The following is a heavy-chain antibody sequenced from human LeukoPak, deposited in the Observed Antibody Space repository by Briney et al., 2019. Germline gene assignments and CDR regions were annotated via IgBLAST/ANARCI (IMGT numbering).Heavy chain of an antibody. J-gene: IGHJ6*03. D-gene: IGHD3-16*02. CDR1: GYTFTGYY. Sequence: ASVKVSCKASGYTFTGYYMHWVRQAPGQGLEWMGWINPNSGGTNYAQKFQGRVTMTRDTSISTAYMELSRLRFDDTAVYYCARVLHGYDYVWGSYRRYYYYYMDVWGKGTTVTVSS. CDR2: INPNSGGT. V-gene: IGHV1-2*02. CDR3: ARVLHGYDYVWGSYRRYYYYYMDV.